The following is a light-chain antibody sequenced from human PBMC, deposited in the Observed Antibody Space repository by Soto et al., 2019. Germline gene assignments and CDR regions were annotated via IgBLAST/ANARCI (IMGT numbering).Light chain of an antibody. V-gene: IGKV3-20*01. J-gene: IGKJ1*01. CDR3: QQYSVSTWT. Sequence: IVLTQSPGTLSLSPGERATLSCRASQNLGTDFIAWYQQTPGQAHRLLTFGASGRSTGIPDRFRGNGSGTDFTLTITSLETEDFAVYYCQQYSVSTWTFGLGTRVEIK. CDR2: GAS. CDR1: QNLGTDF.